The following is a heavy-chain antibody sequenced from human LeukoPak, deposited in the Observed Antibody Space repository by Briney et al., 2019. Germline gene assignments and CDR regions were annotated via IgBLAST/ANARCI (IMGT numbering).Heavy chain of an antibody. V-gene: IGHV4-39*01. CDR1: GGSITSSSYY. J-gene: IGHJ5*02. D-gene: IGHD3-10*01. Sequence: SETLSLTCTVSGGSITSSSYYWGCIRQPPRKGLEWIGSIYYSGSTYYNPSLKSRVTISVDTSKNQFSLKLSSVTAADTAVYYCARQKAVGVNWFDPWGQGTLVTVSS. CDR3: ARQKAVGVNWFDP. CDR2: IYYSGST.